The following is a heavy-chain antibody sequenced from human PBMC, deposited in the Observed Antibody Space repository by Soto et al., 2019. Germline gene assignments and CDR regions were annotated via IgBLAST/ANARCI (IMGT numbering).Heavy chain of an antibody. CDR1: GDSVSSNSAA. D-gene: IGHD2-2*01. Sequence: SQTLSLTGAISGDSVSSNSAAWNWIRQSPSRGLEWLGRTYYRSKWYNDYAVSVKSRKTINPDTSKNQFSLQLNSVTPEDTAVYYCAREDLGYCSSTSCSNYYYYGMDVWGQGTTVTVSS. CDR3: AREDLGYCSSTSCSNYYYYGMDV. V-gene: IGHV6-1*01. CDR2: TYYRSKWYN. J-gene: IGHJ6*02.